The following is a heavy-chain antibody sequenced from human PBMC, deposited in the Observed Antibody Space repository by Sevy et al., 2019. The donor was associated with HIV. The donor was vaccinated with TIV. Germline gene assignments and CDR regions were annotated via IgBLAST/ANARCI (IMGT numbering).Heavy chain of an antibody. CDR3: ANMGRGYYFYFEL. CDR2: IHYSGST. CDR1: GGSFSTSYY. J-gene: IGHJ4*02. Sequence: SETLSLTCTVSGGSFSTSYYWGWVRQPPGKGPEWIGCIHYSGSTYYNPSLKSRVSISVDTSKNSFSLKLSSVTAADTAVYYCANMGRGYYFYFELWGQGTLVTVPS. V-gene: IGHV4-39*02. D-gene: IGHD3-3*01.